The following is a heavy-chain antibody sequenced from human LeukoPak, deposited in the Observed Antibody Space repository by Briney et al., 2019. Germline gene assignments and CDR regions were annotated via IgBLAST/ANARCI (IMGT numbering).Heavy chain of an antibody. CDR1: GLTVNVDY. D-gene: IGHD2-8*01. V-gene: IGHV3-53*01. Sequence: GGSLRLSCAASGLTVNVDYMTWVRQAPGRGLEWVSVIYSGGSTYYADSVKGRFTISRDNSKSTVYLQMYSLRADDTAVYYCARGMQMWKAFDSWGQGTLVTVSS. CDR3: ARGMQMWKAFDS. J-gene: IGHJ4*02. CDR2: IYSGGST.